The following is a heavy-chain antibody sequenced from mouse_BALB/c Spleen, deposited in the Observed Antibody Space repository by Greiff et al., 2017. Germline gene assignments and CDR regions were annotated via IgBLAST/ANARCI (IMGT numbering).Heavy chain of an antibody. CDR1: GYTFTSYT. D-gene: IGHD2-4*01. J-gene: IGHJ2*01. V-gene: IGHV1-4*02. Sequence: QVQLQQSAAELARPGASVKMSCKASGYTFTSYTMHWVKQRPGQGLEWIGYINPSSGYTEYNQKFKDKTTLTADKSSSTAYMQLSSLTSEDSAVYYCARHDYDGDYFDYWGQGTTLTGSS. CDR3: ARHDYDGDYFDY. CDR2: INPSSGYT.